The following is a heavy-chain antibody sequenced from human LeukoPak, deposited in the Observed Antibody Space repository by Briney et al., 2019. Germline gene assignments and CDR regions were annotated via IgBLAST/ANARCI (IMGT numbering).Heavy chain of an antibody. V-gene: IGHV1-2*02. J-gene: IGHJ6*03. CDR3: ARDGKYYYYYMDV. CDR2: INPNSGGT. CDR1: GYTFTGYY. Sequence: ASVKVSCKASGYTFTGYYMHWVRQAPGQGLEWMGWINPNSGGTNYAQKFRGRVTMTRDTSISTAYMELSRLRSDDTALYYCARDGKYYYYYMDVWGKGTTVTISS.